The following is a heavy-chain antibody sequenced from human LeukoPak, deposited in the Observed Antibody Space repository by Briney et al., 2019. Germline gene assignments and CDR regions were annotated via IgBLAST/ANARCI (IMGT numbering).Heavy chain of an antibody. Sequence: PSETLSLTCTVSGGSIDGYYWSWIRQSPGKGLEWIGYIYYTGSAFYNPSLKSRVIISLDTSKNQLSLNLRSVTAADTAVYYCAREGGIAAAGTIDYWGQGTLVTVSS. CDR2: IYYTGSA. V-gene: IGHV4-59*01. CDR3: AREGGIAAAGTIDY. D-gene: IGHD6-13*01. J-gene: IGHJ4*02. CDR1: GGSIDGYY.